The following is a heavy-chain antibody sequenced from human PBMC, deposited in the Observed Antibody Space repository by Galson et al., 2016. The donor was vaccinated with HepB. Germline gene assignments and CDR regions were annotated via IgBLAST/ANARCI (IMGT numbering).Heavy chain of an antibody. CDR2: TFFRSKWYH. CDR3: ARGGEYGGIPSNWFDL. J-gene: IGHJ5*02. CDR1: GDSVSRHGAS. D-gene: IGHD4-23*01. Sequence: GDSVSRHGASWNWIRQSPSRGLEWLGRTFFRSKWYHNYAPSMKSRITLNPDTSKGQVSLVMRSVTPEDTAVYYCARGGEYGGIPSNWFDLWGQGTLVTVSS. V-gene: IGHV6-1*01.